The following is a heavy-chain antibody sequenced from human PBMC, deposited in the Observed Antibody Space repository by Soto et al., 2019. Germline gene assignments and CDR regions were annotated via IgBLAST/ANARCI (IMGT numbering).Heavy chain of an antibody. J-gene: IGHJ5*02. CDR1: GFTFSSYA. Sequence: EVQLLESGGGLVQPGGSLRLSCAASGFTFSSYAMSWVRQAPGKGLEWVSAISGSGGSTYYADSVKGRFTISRDNSKNTLYLQMNSLRAEDTAVYYCAKDAGGTSCYGLNCGWFDPWGQGTLVTVSS. V-gene: IGHV3-23*01. CDR2: ISGSGGST. D-gene: IGHD2-2*01. CDR3: AKDAGGTSCYGLNCGWFDP.